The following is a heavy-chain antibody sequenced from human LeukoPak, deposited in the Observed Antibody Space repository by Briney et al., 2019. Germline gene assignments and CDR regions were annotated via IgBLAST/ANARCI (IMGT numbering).Heavy chain of an antibody. D-gene: IGHD3-10*01. V-gene: IGHV3-64*01. J-gene: IGHJ4*02. Sequence: PGRSLRLSCAASGFTFSNYAIHWIRQAPGKGLEYVSAISDNGRQTFYANSVKGRFTISRDNSKNTLYLQMGSLRAEDMAVYYCARDGSVSPDYWGQGTLVTVSS. CDR1: GFTFSNYA. CDR3: ARDGSVSPDY. CDR2: ISDNGRQT.